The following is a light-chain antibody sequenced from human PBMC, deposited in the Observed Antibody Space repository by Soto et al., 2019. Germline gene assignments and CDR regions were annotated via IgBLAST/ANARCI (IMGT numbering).Light chain of an antibody. CDR3: SSDTSTGTLDV. CDR1: SSDIGGYNY. Sequence: QSVLPQPASVSGSPGQSITISRTGTSSDIGGYNYVSWYQQLPGKVPKLIIYDVSNPPSGVSDRFSGSQSGNAASLTISGLQAEDEADYYCSSDTSTGTLDVFGTGTKLTVL. CDR2: DVS. V-gene: IGLV2-14*03. J-gene: IGLJ1*01.